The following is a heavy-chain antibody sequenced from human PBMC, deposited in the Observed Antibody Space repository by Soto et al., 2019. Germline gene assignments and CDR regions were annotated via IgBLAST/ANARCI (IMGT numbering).Heavy chain of an antibody. J-gene: IGHJ4*02. CDR3: ARNYGPGYTFDY. D-gene: IGHD3-10*01. CDR2: IYYSGST. CDR1: GDSISSYY. Sequence: SETLSLTCTVSGDSISSYYWSWIRQPPGKGLEWIGYIYYSGSTNYNPSLKSRVTISVDTSKNQFSLKLSSVTAADTAVYYCARNYGPGYTFDYWGQRTLVTVSS. V-gene: IGHV4-59*08.